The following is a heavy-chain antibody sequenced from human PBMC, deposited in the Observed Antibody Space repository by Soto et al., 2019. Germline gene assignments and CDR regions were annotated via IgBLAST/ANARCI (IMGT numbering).Heavy chain of an antibody. CDR2: INHSGST. V-gene: IGHV4-34*01. Sequence: SESLSLTCAVYGGSFSGHYWSWIRQPPGKGLEWIGEINHSGSTNYNPSLKSRVTISVDTSKNQFSLKLSSVTAADTAVYYCARAKGSGSYYRLRPFDYWGQGTLVTVSS. D-gene: IGHD3-10*01. J-gene: IGHJ4*02. CDR1: GGSFSGHY. CDR3: ARAKGSGSYYRLRPFDY.